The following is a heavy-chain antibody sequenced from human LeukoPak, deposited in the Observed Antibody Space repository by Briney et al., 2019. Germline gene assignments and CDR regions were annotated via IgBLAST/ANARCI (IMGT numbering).Heavy chain of an antibody. CDR2: IYWDDDK. J-gene: IGHJ1*01. Sequence: PGPTLVKPTQTLTLTCTFSGFSLSTSGVGVGWIRQPPGKALEWLALIYWDDDKRYSPSLKSRLTITKDTSKNQVVLTMTNMDPVDTATYYCAHSYSSGWYRGFQHWGQGTLVTVSS. CDR1: GFSLSTSGVG. CDR3: AHSYSSGWYRGFQH. V-gene: IGHV2-5*02. D-gene: IGHD6-19*01.